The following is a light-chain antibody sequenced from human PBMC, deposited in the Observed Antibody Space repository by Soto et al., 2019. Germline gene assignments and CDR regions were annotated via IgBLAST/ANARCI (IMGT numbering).Light chain of an antibody. V-gene: IGKV3-15*01. J-gene: IGKJ4*01. CDR2: NPS. CDR3: QQYDDWPLT. Sequence: EIVMTQSPATLSVSPGERATLSCGASQGVSSNLAWYQQKPGQAPKLLLYNPSTRATGIPARFSGSGSGTEFTLTISSLQSEDFAIYYCQQYDDWPLTFGGGTKVEIK. CDR1: QGVSSN.